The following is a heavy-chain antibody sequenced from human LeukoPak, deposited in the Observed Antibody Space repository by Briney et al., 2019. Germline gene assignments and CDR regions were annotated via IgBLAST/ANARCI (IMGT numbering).Heavy chain of an antibody. CDR3: ARERTLTSCYDY. D-gene: IGHD2-15*01. V-gene: IGHV1-2*02. CDR1: GYTFTGFY. Sequence: ASVKVSCKASGYTFTGFYMHWVRQAPGQGLEWMGWINPNSGGTNYAQKFQGRVTMTRDTSISTAYMELSRLRSDDTAVYYCARERTLTSCYDYWGQGTLVTVSS. CDR2: INPNSGGT. J-gene: IGHJ4*02.